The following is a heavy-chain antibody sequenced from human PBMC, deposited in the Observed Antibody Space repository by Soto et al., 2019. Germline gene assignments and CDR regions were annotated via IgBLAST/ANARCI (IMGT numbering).Heavy chain of an antibody. Sequence: QVQLVQSGAEVKKPGSSVKVSCKASGGTFSSYAISWVRQAPGQGLEWMGGIIPIFGTANYAQKFQGGVTITADESTSTAYMELRSLRSEDTAVYYCAREGASGSHIGYWGQGTLVTVSS. J-gene: IGHJ4*02. V-gene: IGHV1-69*01. D-gene: IGHD3-22*01. CDR3: AREGASGSHIGY. CDR1: GGTFSSYA. CDR2: IIPIFGTA.